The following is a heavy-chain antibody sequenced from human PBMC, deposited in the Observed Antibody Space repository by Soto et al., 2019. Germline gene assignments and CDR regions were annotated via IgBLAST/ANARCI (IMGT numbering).Heavy chain of an antibody. Sequence: GASVKVSWQAAGGSFSSYAISWVRQAPGQGLEWMGGIIPIFGTANYAQKFQGRVTITADESTSTAYMELSSLRSEDTAVYYCVRAEDCIRTSCWDAFDIWGQGTMVTVSS. V-gene: IGHV1-69*13. CDR2: IIPIFGTA. CDR1: GGSFSSYA. D-gene: IGHD2-2*01. J-gene: IGHJ3*02. CDR3: VRAEDCIRTSCWDAFDI.